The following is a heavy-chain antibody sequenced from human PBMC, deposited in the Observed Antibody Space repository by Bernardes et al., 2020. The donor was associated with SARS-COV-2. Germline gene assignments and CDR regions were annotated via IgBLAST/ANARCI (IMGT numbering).Heavy chain of an antibody. J-gene: IGHJ4*02. D-gene: IGHD5-12*01. V-gene: IGHV3-9*01. CDR3: VKDSGYGDYVFDV. Sequence: GGSLRLSCAAAGFTFDDYAMHWVRQAPGQGLEWVAGISLNSAVIGYADSVKGRFTVSRDNGKNSLDLQMNSLMTEDTALYFCVKDSGYGDYVFDVWGQGTLVTVSS. CDR1: GFTFDDYA. CDR2: ISLNSAVI.